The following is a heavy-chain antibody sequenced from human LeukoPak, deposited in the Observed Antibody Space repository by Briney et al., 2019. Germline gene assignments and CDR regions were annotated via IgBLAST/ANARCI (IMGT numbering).Heavy chain of an antibody. CDR3: ARVGQEYYYGMDV. CDR2: ISSSSSYI. CDR1: GFTFSSYS. Sequence: GGSLRLSCAASGFTFSSYSMNWVRQAPGKGLEWVSSISSSSSYIYYADSVKGRFTISRDNAKNSLYLQMNSLRAEDTAVYFCARVGQEYYYGMDVWGQGTTVTVAS. J-gene: IGHJ6*02. V-gene: IGHV3-21*01.